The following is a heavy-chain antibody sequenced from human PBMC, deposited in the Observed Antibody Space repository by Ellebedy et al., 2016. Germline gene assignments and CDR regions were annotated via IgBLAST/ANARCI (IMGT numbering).Heavy chain of an antibody. D-gene: IGHD2-21*02. J-gene: IGHJ6*03. Sequence: GESLKISCAASGFTFSSYSMNWVRQAPGKGLEWVSSISSSSSYIYYADSVKGRFTISRDNSRKNLFLQMNSLRPQDTAVYYCARVETPLSQRFYDQYMDVWGKGTMVSVSS. V-gene: IGHV3-21*01. CDR1: GFTFSSYS. CDR3: ARVETPLSQRFYDQYMDV. CDR2: ISSSSSYI.